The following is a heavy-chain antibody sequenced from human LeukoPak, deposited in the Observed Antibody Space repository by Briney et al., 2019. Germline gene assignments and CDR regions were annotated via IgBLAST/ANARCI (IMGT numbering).Heavy chain of an antibody. D-gene: IGHD4-23*01. CDR1: GGTFSSYA. CDR3: ARAPYGGNSRPFDY. Sequence: ASVKVSCKASGGTFSSYAISWVRQAPGQGLEWMGWISGYNGNTNYAQKFQGRVTVTKDTSTSTVYMELSSLRSEDTAVYYCARAPYGGNSRPFDYWGQGTLVTVSS. CDR2: ISGYNGNT. J-gene: IGHJ4*02. V-gene: IGHV1-18*01.